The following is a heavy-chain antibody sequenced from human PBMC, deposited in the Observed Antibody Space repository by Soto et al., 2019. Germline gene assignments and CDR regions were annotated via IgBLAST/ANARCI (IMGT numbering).Heavy chain of an antibody. CDR3: AKLQDIVVVVAAAHFDY. D-gene: IGHD2-15*01. J-gene: IGHJ4*02. Sequence: PGGSLRVSCAASGFTFSSYAMSWVSQAPGKGLEWVSAISGSGGSTYYADSVKGRFTISRDNSKNTLYLQMNSLRAEDTAVYYCAKLQDIVVVVAAAHFDYWGQGTLVTVSS. CDR2: ISGSGGST. V-gene: IGHV3-23*01. CDR1: GFTFSSYA.